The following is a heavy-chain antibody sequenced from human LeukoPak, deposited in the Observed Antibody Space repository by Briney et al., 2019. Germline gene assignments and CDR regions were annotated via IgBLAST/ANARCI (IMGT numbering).Heavy chain of an antibody. CDR2: IGSSGSAGGNI. CDR3: ARAPTPYFTYYMDV. V-gene: IGHV3-48*02. D-gene: IGHD2-21*01. Sequence: GGSLILSCAASGFSFSGFGMNWGRQAPGKGLERMSDIGSSGSAGGNIYYSVSVKGPFTVNRDNAKDSLFLQMNSLQDADTDVYYCARAPTPYFTYYMDVWGEGTTVTVSS. CDR1: GFSFSGFG. J-gene: IGHJ6*03.